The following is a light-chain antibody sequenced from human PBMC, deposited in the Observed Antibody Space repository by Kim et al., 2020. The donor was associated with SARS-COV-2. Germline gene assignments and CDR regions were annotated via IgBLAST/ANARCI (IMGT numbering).Light chain of an antibody. CDR1: SSDIGAYNY. Sequence: QSALTQPASVSGSPGQSITISCTGTSSDIGAYNYVSWYQQHPGKAPKLMIYDVSVRPSGVSYRFSGSKSGNTASLTISGLQAEDQADYYCSSYTTSNTPYAFGSGTKVTVL. J-gene: IGLJ1*01. V-gene: IGLV2-14*03. CDR3: SSYTTSNTPYA. CDR2: DVS.